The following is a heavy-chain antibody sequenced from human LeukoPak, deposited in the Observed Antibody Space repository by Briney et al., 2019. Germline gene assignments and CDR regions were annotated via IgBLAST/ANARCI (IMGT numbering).Heavy chain of an antibody. CDR1: GFTFRSYA. CDR2: ISGSGDTT. CDR3: AKSITMIVVVVGNAFDI. Sequence: GGSLRLSCAASGFTFRSYAMNWVRQAPGKGLEWVSVISGSGDTTNYADSVKGRFTISRDNSKNTLYPQMNSLRAEDTAVYYCAKSITMIVVVVGNAFDIWGQGTMVTVSS. V-gene: IGHV3-23*01. D-gene: IGHD3-22*01. J-gene: IGHJ3*02.